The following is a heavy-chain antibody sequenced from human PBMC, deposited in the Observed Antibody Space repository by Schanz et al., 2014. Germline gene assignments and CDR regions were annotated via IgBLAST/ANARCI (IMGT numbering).Heavy chain of an antibody. Sequence: EVQLVESGGGLVQPGRSLRLSCAASGFMFEDYDMHWVRQAPGKGLEWVSGISWNGGTKDYADSVKGRFTISRDNAKNTLYLQMNTLRAEDTAVYYCARPALWFGDNCFDPWGQGTLVTVSS. CDR2: ISWNGGTK. J-gene: IGHJ5*02. V-gene: IGHV3-9*01. CDR3: ARPALWFGDNCFDP. CDR1: GFMFEDYD. D-gene: IGHD3-10*01.